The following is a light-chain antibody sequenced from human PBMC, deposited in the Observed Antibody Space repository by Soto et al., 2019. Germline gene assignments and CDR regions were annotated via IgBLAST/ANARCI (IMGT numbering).Light chain of an antibody. V-gene: IGKV1-9*01. CDR2: AAS. J-gene: IGKJ5*01. CDR3: QQLLSYPIT. CDR1: QTIINW. Sequence: DIQMTQSPSTLSASVGDRVTITCRASQTIINWLAWYQQKPGKAPKLLIYAASTLQSGVLLRFSGSGSGTSFTLTISSLQPEDFATYYCQQLLSYPITFGQGTRLENK.